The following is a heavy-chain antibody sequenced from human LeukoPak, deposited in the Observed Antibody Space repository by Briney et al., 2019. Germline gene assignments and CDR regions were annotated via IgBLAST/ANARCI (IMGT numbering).Heavy chain of an antibody. Sequence: ASVKVSCKASGFTFTSHDYNWVRQATGQGLEWMGWMNPNSGNTGYAQKFRGRVTMTRDTSTSTVYMELSSLRSEDTAVYYCARAQLQLSLTQHYFDYWGQGTLVTVSS. V-gene: IGHV1-8*01. CDR2: MNPNSGNT. J-gene: IGHJ4*02. D-gene: IGHD1-1*01. CDR3: ARAQLQLSLTQHYFDY. CDR1: GFTFTSHD.